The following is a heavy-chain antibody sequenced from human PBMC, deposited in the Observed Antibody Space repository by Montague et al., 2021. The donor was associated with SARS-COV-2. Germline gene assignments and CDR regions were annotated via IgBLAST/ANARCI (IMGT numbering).Heavy chain of an antibody. V-gene: IGHV4-39*01. J-gene: IGHJ4*02. Sequence: SETLSLTCTVTGGPISGSSGYWGWIRQSPGKGLEWIASVDYSGNTYYSPSLKSRLTISVDTSKNQFSLKLNSVTAADTALYYCARRKYSYGWDDWGQGTLVTVSS. CDR1: GGPISGSSGY. CDR3: ARRKYSYGWDD. CDR2: VDYSGNT. D-gene: IGHD5-18*01.